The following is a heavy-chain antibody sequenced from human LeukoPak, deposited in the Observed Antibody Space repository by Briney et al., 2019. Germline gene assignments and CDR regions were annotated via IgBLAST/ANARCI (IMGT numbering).Heavy chain of an antibody. CDR3: ARRSGVAVAGAFDY. CDR1: GFTFSSYA. V-gene: IGHV3-23*01. CDR2: ISGSGGST. J-gene: IGHJ4*02. D-gene: IGHD6-19*01. Sequence: GGSLRLSCAASGFTFSSYAMSWVRQAPGKGLEWVSAISGSGGSTYYADSVKGRFTISRDNSKNTPYLQMNSLRAEDTAVYFCARRSGVAVAGAFDYWGQGTLVTVSS.